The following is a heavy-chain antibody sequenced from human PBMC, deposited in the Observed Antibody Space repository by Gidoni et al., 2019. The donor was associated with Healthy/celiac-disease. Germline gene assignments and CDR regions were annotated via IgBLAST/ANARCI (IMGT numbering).Heavy chain of an antibody. V-gene: IGHV4-61*02. J-gene: IGHJ4*02. CDR2: IYTSGST. D-gene: IGHD6-19*01. CDR3: ARFAVAGYLDY. Sequence: QVQLQESGPGLVKPSQTLSLTCTVSGGSISSGSYYWSWIRQPAGKGLEWIGRIYTSGSTNYNPSLKSRVTISVDTSKNQFSLKLSSVTAADTAVYYCARFAVAGYLDYWGQGTLVTVSS. CDR1: GGSISSGSYY.